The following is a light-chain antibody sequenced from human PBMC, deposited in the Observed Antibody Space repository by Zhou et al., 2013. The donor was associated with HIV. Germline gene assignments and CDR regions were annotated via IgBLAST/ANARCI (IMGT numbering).Light chain of an antibody. CDR3: QQYYTTPIT. J-gene: IGKJ4*01. V-gene: IGKV4-1*01. CDR2: WAS. Sequence: DIVMTQSPDSLAVSLGERATINCKSSQSVLFTSNNKNYLAWYQQRPGQPPKLLIYWASTRESGVPDRFSGSGSGTDFTLTISSLQAEDVAVYFCQQYYTTPITFGGGTKVRSN. CDR1: QSVLFTSNNKNY.